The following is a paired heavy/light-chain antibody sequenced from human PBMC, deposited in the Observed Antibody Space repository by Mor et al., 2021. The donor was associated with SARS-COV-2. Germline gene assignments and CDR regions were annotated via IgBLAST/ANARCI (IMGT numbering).Heavy chain of an antibody. V-gene: IGHV5-51*03. CDR1: GYTFTTYW. J-gene: IGHJ6*02. CDR3: ARLRHSTIFGEDGGSGMDV. CDR2: IYPGDSDT. D-gene: IGHD3-3*01. Sequence: EVQLVQSGAEVKKPGESLRISCKGSGYTFTTYWIGWVRQMPGKGLEWMGIIYPGDSDTSYSPSFQGQVSISADKSISTAYLQWSSLKASDTAMYYCARLRHSTIFGEDGGSGMDVWGQGTTVIVSS.
Light chain of an antibody. CDR3: SSSAGRSEV. CDR2: EVN. J-gene: IGLJ3*02. Sequence: QSALTQPASVSGSPGQSITISCTGTSSDIGSSNLVSWYQQLPGKAPKLMIYEVNKRPSGVSNRFSGSKSGNTVSLTISGLQTEDEADYYCSSSAGRSEVFGGGTKVTVV. CDR1: SSDIGSSNL. V-gene: IGLV2-23*02.